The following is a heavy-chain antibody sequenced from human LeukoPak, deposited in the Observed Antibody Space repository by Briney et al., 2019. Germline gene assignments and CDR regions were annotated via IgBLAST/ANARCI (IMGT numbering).Heavy chain of an antibody. D-gene: IGHD2-2*01. CDR3: ARLLNIVVVPAKAFDI. Sequence: SETLSLTCAVYGGSFSGYYWSWIRQPPGKGREWIGEINHSGSTNYNPSLKSRVTISVDTSKNQFSLKLSSVTAADTAVYYCARLLNIVVVPAKAFDIWGQGTMVTVSS. CDR2: INHSGST. CDR1: GGSFSGYY. V-gene: IGHV4-34*01. J-gene: IGHJ3*02.